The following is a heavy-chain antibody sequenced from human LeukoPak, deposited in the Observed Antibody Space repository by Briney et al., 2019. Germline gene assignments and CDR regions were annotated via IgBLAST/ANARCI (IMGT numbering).Heavy chain of an antibody. J-gene: IGHJ4*02. D-gene: IGHD5-18*01. CDR2: ISSSSSYI. CDR3: ARDARGYSYYDY. Sequence: GGSLRLSCAASGFTFSSYSMNWVRQAPGKGLESVSSISSSSSYIYYADSVKGRFTISRDNAKNSLYLQMNSLRAEDTAVYYCARDARGYSYYDYWGQGTLVTVSS. CDR1: GFTFSSYS. V-gene: IGHV3-21*01.